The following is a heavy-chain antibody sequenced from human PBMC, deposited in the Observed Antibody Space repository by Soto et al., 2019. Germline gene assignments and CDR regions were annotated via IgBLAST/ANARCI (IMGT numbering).Heavy chain of an antibody. CDR1: GFSFTNYW. Sequence: EVQLVESGGALVQPGGSLRLSCAASGFSFTNYWMKWVRQAPGKGLEWVANIKHDGTETYYVDSVKGRFTSSRDNARNALYLYMNSLRADDTAVYYCAAAYYYDSSGYYYGDDALDIWGQGTMVTVSS. V-gene: IGHV3-7*03. J-gene: IGHJ3*02. CDR2: IKHDGTET. D-gene: IGHD3-22*01. CDR3: AAAYYYDSSGYYYGDDALDI.